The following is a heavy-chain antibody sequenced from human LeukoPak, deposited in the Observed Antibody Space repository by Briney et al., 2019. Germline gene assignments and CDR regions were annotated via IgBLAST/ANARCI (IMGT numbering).Heavy chain of an antibody. CDR1: GFSFTDKY. J-gene: IGHJ5*02. Sequence: ASVKLSCKASGFSFTDKYMHWVRQAPGQGLEWMGWINPNSGGTNYAQKFQGRVTMTTDTSMSTAYMELSRLTSDDTAVYYCARAGGRSWFDPWGQGTLVTVSS. CDR3: ARAGGRSWFDP. CDR2: INPNSGGT. V-gene: IGHV1-2*02.